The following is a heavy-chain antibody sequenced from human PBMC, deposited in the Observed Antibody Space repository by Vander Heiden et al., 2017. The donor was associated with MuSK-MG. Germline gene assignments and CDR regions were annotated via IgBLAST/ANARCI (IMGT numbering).Heavy chain of an antibody. Sequence: EVQLLESGGGLVQPGGSLRLSCAASGFTFSSYAMGWVRQAPGKGLEWVSAISGSCGSTYYADAVKGRFTISRDNSKNTMYLQMKRMRAEDTAVYYFAKDDRGMHCPPSGWGQGTMVTVFS. CDR3: AKDDRGMHCPPSG. V-gene: IGHV3-23*01. CDR1: GFTFSSYA. D-gene: IGHD2-8*01. CDR2: ISGSCGST. J-gene: IGHJ1*01.